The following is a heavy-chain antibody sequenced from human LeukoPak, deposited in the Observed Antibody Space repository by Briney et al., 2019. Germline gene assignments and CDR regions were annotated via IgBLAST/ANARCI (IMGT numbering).Heavy chain of an antibody. D-gene: IGHD5-12*01. Sequence: PGGSLRLSCAASGFTFSNAWMSWVRQAPGKGLEWVGRIKSKTDGGTTDYAAPVKGRFTISRDDSKNTLYLQMNSLKTEDTAVYYCTTVVGGYDWYYYYYYMDVWGKGTTVTISS. CDR3: TTVVGGYDWYYYYYYMDV. V-gene: IGHV3-15*01. J-gene: IGHJ6*03. CDR1: GFTFSNAW. CDR2: IKSKTDGGTT.